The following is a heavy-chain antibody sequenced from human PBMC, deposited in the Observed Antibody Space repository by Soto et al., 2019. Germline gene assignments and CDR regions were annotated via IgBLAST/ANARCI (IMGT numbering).Heavy chain of an antibody. V-gene: IGHV4-30-4*01. D-gene: IGHD3-10*01. CDR1: GGSISSGDYY. CDR2: IYYSGST. CDR3: ARGLFSGTSYSGGWYFFDY. Sequence: PSETLSLTCTVSGGSISSGDYYWSWIRQHPGKGLEWIGYIYYSGSTYYNPSLKSRVTISVDTSNNEIFLDLTSVTAADTAVYYCARGLFSGTSYSGGWYFFDYWGPGTLVTVSS. J-gene: IGHJ4*02.